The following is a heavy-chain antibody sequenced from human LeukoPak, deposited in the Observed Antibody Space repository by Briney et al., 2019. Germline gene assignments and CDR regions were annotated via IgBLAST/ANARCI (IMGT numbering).Heavy chain of an antibody. J-gene: IGHJ5*02. CDR1: GGSISSSSYY. V-gene: IGHV4-39*01. Sequence: SETLSLTCTVSGGSISSSSYYWGWIRQPPGKGLEWIGSIYYSGSTYYNPSLKSRVTISVDTSKNQFSLKLSSVTAADTAVYYCARQLENPGYCSSTSCHRGWFDPWGQGTLVTVSS. CDR2: IYYSGST. D-gene: IGHD2-2*01. CDR3: ARQLENPGYCSSTSCHRGWFDP.